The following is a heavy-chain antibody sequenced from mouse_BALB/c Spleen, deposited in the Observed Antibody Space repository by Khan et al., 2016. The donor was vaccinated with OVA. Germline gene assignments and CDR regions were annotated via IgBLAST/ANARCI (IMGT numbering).Heavy chain of an antibody. CDR3: TNGIYGWFAY. D-gene: IGHD1-1*01. J-gene: IGHJ3*01. V-gene: IGHV5-9-1*01. Sequence: EVELVESGGGLVEPGGSLKLSCAAAGFTFSSFVMSWVRQTPEKRLEWVATISSAATYTYYPDSVKGRFTISRDNAKNTLYLQMNSLRSDDTASYYCTNGIYGWFAYWGQGTLVTVST. CDR2: ISSAATYT. CDR1: GFTFSSFV.